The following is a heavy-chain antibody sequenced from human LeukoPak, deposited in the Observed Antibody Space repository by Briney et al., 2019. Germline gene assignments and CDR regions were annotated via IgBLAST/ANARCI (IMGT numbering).Heavy chain of an antibody. D-gene: IGHD1-26*01. CDR3: ARGGALIDY. V-gene: IGHV3-48*04. J-gene: IGHJ4*02. CDR1: GFTFSSYS. CDR2: ISSSSSTI. Sequence: GGSLRLSCAASGFTFSSYSMNWDRQAPGKGLEWVSYISSSSSTIYYADSVKGRFTISRDNAKNSLYLQMNSLRAEDTAVYYCARGGALIDYWGQGTLVTVSS.